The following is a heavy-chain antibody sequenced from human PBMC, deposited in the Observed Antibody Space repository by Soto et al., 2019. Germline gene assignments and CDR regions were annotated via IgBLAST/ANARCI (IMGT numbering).Heavy chain of an antibody. CDR1: GFTFSSYG. CDR2: IWYDGSNK. J-gene: IGHJ6*02. CDR3: ASGLGSYRSSWAYYYYGMEV. D-gene: IGHD6-13*01. Sequence: QVQLVESGGGLVQPGRSLRLSCAASGFTFSSYGMHWVRQAPGKGLEWVAVIWYDGSNKYYADSVKGRFTISRDNSKNTLYLQMNSLRAEYTAVYYCASGLGSYRSSWAYYYYGMEVWGQGTTVTVSS. V-gene: IGHV3-33*01.